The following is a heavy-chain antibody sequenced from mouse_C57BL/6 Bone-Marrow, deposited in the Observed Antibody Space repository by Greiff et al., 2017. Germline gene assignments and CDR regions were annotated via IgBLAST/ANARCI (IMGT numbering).Heavy chain of an antibody. CDR1: GFSLTSYG. V-gene: IGHV2-2*01. Sequence: VQLQQSGPGLVQPSQSLSITCTVSGFSLTSYGVHWVRQSPGKGLEWLGVIWSGGSTDYNAAFISRLSISKDNSKIQVFFKMNSLQADDTAIYYCARGWYGYFDVWGTGTTVTVSS. CDR3: ARGWYGYFDV. CDR2: IWSGGST. J-gene: IGHJ1*03. D-gene: IGHD3-3*01.